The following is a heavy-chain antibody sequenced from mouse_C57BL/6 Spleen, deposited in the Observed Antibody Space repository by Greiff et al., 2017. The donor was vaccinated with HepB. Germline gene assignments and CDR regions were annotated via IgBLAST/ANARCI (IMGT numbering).Heavy chain of an antibody. CDR3: AREGFAY. CDR1: GYSITSGYY. J-gene: IGHJ3*01. Sequence: ESGPGLVKPSQSLSLTCSVIGYSITSGYYWNWIRQFPGNKLEWMGYISYDGSNNYNPSLKNRISITRDTSKNQFFLKLNSVTTEDTATYYCAREGFAYWGQGTLVTVSA. CDR2: ISYDGSN. V-gene: IGHV3-6*01.